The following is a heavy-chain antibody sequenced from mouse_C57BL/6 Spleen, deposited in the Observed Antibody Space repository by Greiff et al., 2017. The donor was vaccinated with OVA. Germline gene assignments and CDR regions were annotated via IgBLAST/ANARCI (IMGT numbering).Heavy chain of an antibody. J-gene: IGHJ2*01. CDR1: GYTFTSYW. CDR2: IDPSDSYT. D-gene: IGHD2-5*01. CDR3: ARCYSNYGYFDY. Sequence: VQLQQPGAELVKPGASVKLSCKASGYTFTSYWMQWVKQRPGQGLEWIGEIDPSDSYTNYNQKFKGKATLTVDTSSSTAYMQLSSLTSEDSAVYYCARCYSNYGYFDYWGQGTTLTVSS. V-gene: IGHV1-50*01.